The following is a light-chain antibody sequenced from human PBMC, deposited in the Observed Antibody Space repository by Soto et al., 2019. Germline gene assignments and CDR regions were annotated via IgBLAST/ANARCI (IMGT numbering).Light chain of an antibody. J-gene: IGLJ3*02. CDR2: EDT. Sequence: QSALTQPPSASGSPGQSVTISCTGTSSDVGGYNYVSWYQQYPGRAPKLMIYEDTKRPSGVPDRFSGSKSGNTASLTVSGLQAEDEADYYCSSYAASNNFYFVFGGGTKLTV. CDR3: SSYAASNNFYFV. CDR1: SSDVGGYNY. V-gene: IGLV2-8*01.